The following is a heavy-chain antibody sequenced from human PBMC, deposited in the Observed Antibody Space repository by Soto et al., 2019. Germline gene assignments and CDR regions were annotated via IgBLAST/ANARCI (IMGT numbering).Heavy chain of an antibody. D-gene: IGHD4-4*01. CDR1: GFSLNTSGVG. Sequence: QITLKESGPALVNPTQTLTLTCTISGFSLNTSGVGVGWIRQPPGKALEWLALIYWSHEKRYSPSRKTRLTNTKDIYKNQVDLTQTNMDPVDTDTYYYARRPPYTNYLDYWGQAALVTVS. CDR3: ARRPPYTNYLDY. J-gene: IGHJ4*02. CDR2: IYWSHEK. V-gene: IGHV2-5*01.